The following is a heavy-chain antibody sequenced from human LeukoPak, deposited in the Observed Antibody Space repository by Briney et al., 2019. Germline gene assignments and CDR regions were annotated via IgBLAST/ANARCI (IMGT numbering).Heavy chain of an antibody. CDR2: INHSGST. Sequence: SETLSLTCAVYGGSFSGYYWSWIRQPPGKGLEWIGEINHSGSTNYNPSLKSRVTISVDTSKNQFSLKLSSVTAADTAVYYCASYYYDILTGYYSFFDYWGQGTLVTVSS. D-gene: IGHD3-9*01. J-gene: IGHJ4*02. CDR1: GGSFSGYY. CDR3: ASYYYDILTGYYSFFDY. V-gene: IGHV4-34*01.